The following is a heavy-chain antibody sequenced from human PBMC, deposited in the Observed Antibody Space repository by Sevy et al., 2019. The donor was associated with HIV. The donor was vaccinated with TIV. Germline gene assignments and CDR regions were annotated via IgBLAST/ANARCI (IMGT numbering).Heavy chain of an antibody. CDR1: GFIFSTSP. D-gene: IGHD3-10*01. CDR3: AKDHLGSIDY. J-gene: IGHJ4*02. CDR2: LSYDDSDE. V-gene: IGHV3-30-3*02. Sequence: GGSLRLSCAASGFIFSTSPMHWVRQAPGKGLECVAILSYDDSDENYADSVKGRFTISRDNSKNTLYLQMNSLRTEDTAVYYCAKDHLGSIDYWGQGTLVTVSS.